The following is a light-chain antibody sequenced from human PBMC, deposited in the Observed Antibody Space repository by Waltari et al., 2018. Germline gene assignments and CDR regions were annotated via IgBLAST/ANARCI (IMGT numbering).Light chain of an antibody. J-gene: IGKJ1*01. CDR2: DVS. Sequence: EIVLTQSPATLSLSPGERVTLSCRASQSVSSSLAWYQQKPGQAPRLLFHDVSNRATSIPARFSVSGSGTDFTLTISSLEAEDFAVYYCQQRSNWPPTFGQWTKVKIK. V-gene: IGKV3-11*01. CDR1: QSVSSS. CDR3: QQRSNWPPT.